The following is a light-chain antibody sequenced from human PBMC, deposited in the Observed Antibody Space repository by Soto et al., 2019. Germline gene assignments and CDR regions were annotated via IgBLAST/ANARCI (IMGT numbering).Light chain of an antibody. CDR1: QSVSSSY. V-gene: IGKV3-20*01. CDR3: QQYGSSPWT. J-gene: IGKJ1*01. CDR2: GAS. Sequence: EIVCPPSPGTLSVSPVERATLSCRASQSVSSSYLAWCQQKHGQAPRLLIYGASSRATGIPDRFSGSGSGKDFTITISRLENEDLAAYYCQQYGSSPWTGGQGTKVDIK.